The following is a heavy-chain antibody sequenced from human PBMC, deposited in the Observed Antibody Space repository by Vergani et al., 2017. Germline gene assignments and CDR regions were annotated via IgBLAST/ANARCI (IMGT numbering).Heavy chain of an antibody. CDR1: GFTFSDFS. CDR2: IGSSGPYI. CDR3: ARDCTSGGCPDNYGMDV. V-gene: IGHV3-21*06. D-gene: IGHD2-8*01. Sequence: VQLVESGGGLVKPGGSLRLFCAGSGFTFSDFSMSWVRQAPGKGLEWVAFIGSSGPYINYADSVKGRFIMSRDNTNNSLFLQLGSLRAEDAAVYYCARDCTSGGCPDNYGMDVWGQGATVTVSS. J-gene: IGHJ6*02.